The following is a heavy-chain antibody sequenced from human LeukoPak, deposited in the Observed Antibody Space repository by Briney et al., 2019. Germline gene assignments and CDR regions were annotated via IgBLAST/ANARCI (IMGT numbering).Heavy chain of an antibody. CDR3: ARDGDYGDTYYFDY. V-gene: IGHV3-66*01. CDR2: IYSAGTT. D-gene: IGHD4-17*01. CDR1: GFTVSGNY. Sequence: PGGSLRLSCAVSGFTVSGNYMSWVRQAPGKGLERVSIIYSAGTTHYADSVKGRFTISRDNSKNTLYLQMNSLRVEDTAVYYCARDGDYGDTYYFDYWGQGTLVTVSS. J-gene: IGHJ4*02.